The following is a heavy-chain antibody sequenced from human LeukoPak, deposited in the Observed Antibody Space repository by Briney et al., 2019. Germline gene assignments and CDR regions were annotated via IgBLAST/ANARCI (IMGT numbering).Heavy chain of an antibody. J-gene: IGHJ4*02. V-gene: IGHV4-4*02. D-gene: IGHD6-13*01. CDR3: EIYSGSRDFDY. CDR2: IYHSGST. Sequence: PSETLSLTCAVSGGSISSSNWWSWVRQPPGKGLEWIGEIYHSGSTNYNPSLKSRVTISVDTSKNQFSLKLSSVTAADTAVYYCEIYSGSRDFDYWGQGTLVTVSS. CDR1: GGSISSSNW.